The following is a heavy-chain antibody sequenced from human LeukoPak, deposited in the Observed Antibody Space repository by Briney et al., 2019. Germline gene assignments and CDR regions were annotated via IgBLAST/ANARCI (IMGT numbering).Heavy chain of an antibody. CDR2: ISDRGHAI. CDR3: ARVVLEPPYYYYFHMDV. V-gene: IGHV3-11*04. D-gene: IGHD2-15*01. J-gene: IGHJ6*03. CDR1: GITSSHYW. Sequence: GGSLRLSCAASGITSSHYWMTWIRQAPGKGLEWVSYISDRGHAIYYADSVKGRFTISRDNAKNSLFLQMNSLRAEDTAVYYCARVVLEPPYYYYFHMDVWATGTTVTVSS.